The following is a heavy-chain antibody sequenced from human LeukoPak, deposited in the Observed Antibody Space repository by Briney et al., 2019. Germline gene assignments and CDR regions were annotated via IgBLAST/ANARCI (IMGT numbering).Heavy chain of an antibody. D-gene: IGHD3-22*01. J-gene: IGHJ4*02. CDR2: IYYSGNT. CDR1: GGSMTSYY. Sequence: ASETLSLTCTVSGGSMTSYYWSWIRQPPGKGLEWIGYIYYSGNTNYNPSLKSRVTISVDTSKNQFSLKLSSVTASDTAVYYCARGRAYYDSTGYYYWGQGTLVTVSS. CDR3: ARGRAYYDSTGYYY. V-gene: IGHV4-59*01.